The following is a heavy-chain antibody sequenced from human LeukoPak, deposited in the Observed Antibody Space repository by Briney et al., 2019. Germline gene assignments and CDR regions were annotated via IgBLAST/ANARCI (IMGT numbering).Heavy chain of an antibody. CDR2: IYYTGRT. D-gene: IGHD5-18*01. Sequence: PSETLSLTCTVSGGSISSYYWSWIRQPPGKGLEWIGYIYYTGRTTYNPSVKSRVTISADTSKNQFSLKLNSVTAADTAVYFCASAPLGNSFGYMAYWGQGALVTVSS. CDR3: ASAPLGNSFGYMAY. J-gene: IGHJ4*02. V-gene: IGHV4-59*12. CDR1: GGSISSYY.